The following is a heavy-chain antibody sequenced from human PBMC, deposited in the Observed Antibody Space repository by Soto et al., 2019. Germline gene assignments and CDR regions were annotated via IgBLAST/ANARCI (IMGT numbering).Heavy chain of an antibody. CDR2: ISSGGSYI. Sequence: GGSLRLSCAASGFTFSSYSMNWVRQAPGKGLEWVSSISSGGSYIYYADSVKGRFTISRDNAKNSLYLQMNSLRAEDTAVYYCAKVFSGPATVTSSDYWGQGTLVTVSS. D-gene: IGHD4-17*01. CDR3: AKVFSGPATVTSSDY. J-gene: IGHJ4*02. V-gene: IGHV3-21*04. CDR1: GFTFSSYS.